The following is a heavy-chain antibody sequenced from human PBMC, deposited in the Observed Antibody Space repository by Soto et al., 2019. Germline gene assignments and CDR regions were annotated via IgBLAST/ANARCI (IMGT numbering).Heavy chain of an antibody. J-gene: IGHJ4*02. Sequence: GASVKVSCKASGYTFTSYGITWVRQAPGQGLEWMGWISTYNGFTNSAQNLQGRVTMTTDTSTNTAYVELRSLSSDDTAVYYCARETYGDFCYWGQGTLVTVSS. D-gene: IGHD2-21*02. CDR1: GYTFTSYG. CDR3: ARETYGDFCY. V-gene: IGHV1-18*01. CDR2: ISTYNGFT.